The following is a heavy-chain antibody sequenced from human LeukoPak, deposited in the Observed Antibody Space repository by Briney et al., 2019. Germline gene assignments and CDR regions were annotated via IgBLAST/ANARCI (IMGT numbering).Heavy chain of an antibody. J-gene: IGHJ4*02. D-gene: IGHD3-22*01. Sequence: ASVKVSYKASGYTFTSYYMHWVRQAPGQGLEWMGIINPSGGSTSYAQKFQGRVTMTRDTSTSTVYMELSSLRSDDTAVYYCARERASLTYYYDSSGYFPNRDFDYWGQGTLVTVSS. CDR2: INPSGGST. CDR3: ARERASLTYYYDSSGYFPNRDFDY. CDR1: GYTFTSYY. V-gene: IGHV1-46*01.